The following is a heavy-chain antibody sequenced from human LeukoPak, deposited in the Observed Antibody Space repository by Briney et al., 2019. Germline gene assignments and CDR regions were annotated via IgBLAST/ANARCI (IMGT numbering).Heavy chain of an antibody. CDR2: FSSSGSTI. J-gene: IGHJ6*03. Sequence: PGGSLRLSCAASGFTFSDYYMSWIRQAPGKGLEWVSYFSSSGSTIYYADSVKGRFTISRDNAKNSLYLQMNSLRAEDTAVYYCARVGPYGSGSYYRDYYYYYMDVWGKGTTVTISS. V-gene: IGHV3-11*01. CDR1: GFTFSDYY. CDR3: ARVGPYGSGSYYRDYYYYYMDV. D-gene: IGHD3-10*01.